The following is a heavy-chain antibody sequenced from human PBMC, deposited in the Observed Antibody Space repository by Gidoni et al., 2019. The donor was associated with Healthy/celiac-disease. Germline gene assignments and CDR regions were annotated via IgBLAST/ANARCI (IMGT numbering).Heavy chain of an antibody. V-gene: IGHV3-9*01. Sequence: EVQLVESGGGLVPPGRSLILSFSASGFTFDDYAMHWVRQPPGKGLEWVLGSSWNSGSIGYEDSVKGRFKISRDNAKNYLYRQMNSQRAEDKALDYGAKALEWEIKTRGFDYWGQGTLVTVSS. CDR3: AKALEWEIKTRGFDY. CDR2: SSWNSGSI. CDR1: GFTFDDYA. D-gene: IGHD1-26*01. J-gene: IGHJ4*02.